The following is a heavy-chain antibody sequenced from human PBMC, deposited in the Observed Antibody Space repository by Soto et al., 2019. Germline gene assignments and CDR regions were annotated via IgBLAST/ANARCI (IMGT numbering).Heavy chain of an antibody. Sequence: QVQLQESGPGLVKPSETLSLTCTVSGGSVSSGSYYWSWIRQPPGKGLEWIGYIYYSGSTNYNPSLKSRGTRSVDTSKNQCSLKLSSVTAADTAVYYCAREGGGYCSGGSCDSFDYWGQGTLVTVSS. CDR3: AREGGGYCSGGSCDSFDY. D-gene: IGHD2-15*01. J-gene: IGHJ4*02. CDR2: IYYSGST. V-gene: IGHV4-61*01. CDR1: GGSVSSGSYY.